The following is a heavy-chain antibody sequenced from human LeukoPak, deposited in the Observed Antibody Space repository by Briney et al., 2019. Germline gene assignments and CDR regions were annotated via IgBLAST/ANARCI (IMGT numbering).Heavy chain of an antibody. CDR2: ISYDGSNK. D-gene: IGHD5-24*01. Sequence: GGSLRLSCAASGSTFNTYGMHGVRQAPGKGLGWVAIISYDGSNKYYADSVKGRFTISRDNSKNTLYLQRNSLRAEDTAVYSCAKGIEMATIMTAFDFWGQGTLVTLSS. CDR3: AKGIEMATIMTAFDF. J-gene: IGHJ4*02. V-gene: IGHV3-30*18. CDR1: GSTFNTYG.